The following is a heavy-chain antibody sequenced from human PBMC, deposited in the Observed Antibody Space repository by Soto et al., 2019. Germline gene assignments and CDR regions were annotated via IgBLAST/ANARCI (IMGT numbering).Heavy chain of an antibody. CDR1: GGAISSGGYY. Sequence: QVQLQESGPGLVKPSQTLSLTCTVSGGAISSGGYYWSWIRQHPGKGLEWIGYIYYSGSTYYNPSLRSRVTISVDTSKNQWSLKLTSVAAADTAVYYCARSSTSANYFDYWGQGTLVTVSS. V-gene: IGHV4-31*03. CDR3: ARSSTSANYFDY. CDR2: IYYSGST. J-gene: IGHJ4*02. D-gene: IGHD2-2*01.